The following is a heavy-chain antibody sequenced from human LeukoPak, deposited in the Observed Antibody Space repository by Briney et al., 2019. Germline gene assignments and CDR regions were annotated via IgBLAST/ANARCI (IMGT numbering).Heavy chain of an antibody. V-gene: IGHV1-8*01. Sequence: ASVKVSCKASGYTSTSYDINWVRQATGQGLEWMGWMNPNSGNTGYAQKFQGRVTMTRNTSISTAYMELSSLRSEDTAVYYCTSTRVDTAMVTDYWGQGTLVTVSS. CDR1: GYTSTSYD. CDR3: TSTRVDTAMVTDY. D-gene: IGHD5-18*01. CDR2: MNPNSGNT. J-gene: IGHJ4*02.